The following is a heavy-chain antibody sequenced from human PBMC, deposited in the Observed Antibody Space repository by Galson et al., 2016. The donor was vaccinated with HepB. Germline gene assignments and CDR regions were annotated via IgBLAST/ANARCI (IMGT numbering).Heavy chain of an antibody. Sequence: ETLSLTCSVSGGSINSYYWSWIRQPPGKGLEWIGFIFSSGSTKYNPSLRGRVTISVDNSKNHFSLRLTSVTAADTAVYHCARVYLITFGGVPQYYGMDVWGQGTTVVVSS. V-gene: IGHV4-59*12. CDR2: IFSSGST. CDR3: ARVYLITFGGVPQYYGMDV. D-gene: IGHD3-16*01. CDR1: GGSINSYY. J-gene: IGHJ6*02.